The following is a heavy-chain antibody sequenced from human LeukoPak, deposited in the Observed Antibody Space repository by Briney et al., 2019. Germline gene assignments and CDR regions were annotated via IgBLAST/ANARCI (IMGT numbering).Heavy chain of an antibody. CDR2: IYYGGST. D-gene: IGHD6-19*01. J-gene: IGHJ4*02. CDR3: ARHLQWLIRLDY. Sequence: SETLSLTCTVSGGSLSSSSNYWGWIRQPPGKGLEWIGSIYYGGSTYSNPSLKSRVTISVDTSMNHFSLKLSSVTAADTAVYYCARHLQWLIRLDYWGQGTLVTVSS. V-gene: IGHV4-39*01. CDR1: GGSLSSSSNY.